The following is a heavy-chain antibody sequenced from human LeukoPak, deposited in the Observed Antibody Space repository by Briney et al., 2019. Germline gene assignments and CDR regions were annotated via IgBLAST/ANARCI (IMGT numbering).Heavy chain of an antibody. CDR2: IYYSGST. CDR1: GDSSSSGDYY. D-gene: IGHD3-3*01. V-gene: IGHV4-30-4*01. CDR3: ARGSSYDFWSGYPDPNWFDP. Sequence: SETLSLTCTVSGDSSSSGDYYWSWIRQPLGKGLEWIGYIYYSGSTYYNPSLKSRVTISVDTSKNQFSLKLSSVTAADTAVYYCARGSSYDFWSGYPDPNWFDPWGQGTLVTVSS. J-gene: IGHJ5*02.